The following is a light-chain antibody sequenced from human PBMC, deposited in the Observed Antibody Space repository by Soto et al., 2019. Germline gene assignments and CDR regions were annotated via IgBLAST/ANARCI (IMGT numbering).Light chain of an antibody. CDR1: QSVSNNY. Sequence: EIVLTKSPGTLSLSPGERATLSCRASQSVSNNYLAWYQQKPGQAPRLLIYGASNRATGIPDRFSGSGSGTDFTLTISRLEPEDFAVYXXXXYGSSGTFGQGTKVDI. V-gene: IGKV3-20*01. CDR3: XXYGSSGT. J-gene: IGKJ1*01. CDR2: GAS.